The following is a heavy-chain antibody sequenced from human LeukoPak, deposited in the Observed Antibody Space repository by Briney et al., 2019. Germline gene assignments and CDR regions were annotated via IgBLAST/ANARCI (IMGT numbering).Heavy chain of an antibody. Sequence: PGGSLRLSRAASGFTVSSNYMSWVRQAPGKGLEWVSVIYSGGSTYYADSVKGRFTISRDNSKNTLYLQMNSLRAEDTAVYYCARDRCSSTSCHNWFDPWGQGTLVTVSS. CDR2: IYSGGST. D-gene: IGHD2-2*01. CDR3: ARDRCSSTSCHNWFDP. CDR1: GFTVSSNY. J-gene: IGHJ5*02. V-gene: IGHV3-66*02.